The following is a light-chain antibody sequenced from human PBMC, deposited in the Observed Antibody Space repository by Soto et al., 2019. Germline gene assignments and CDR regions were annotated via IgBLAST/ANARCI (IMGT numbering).Light chain of an antibody. CDR3: QQYNNWPLT. V-gene: IGKV3-15*01. J-gene: IGKJ4*01. Sequence: EIVMTQSPATLSVSPGERATLSCRASQSVSSNLAWYQQKPGQAPRLLIYGASTRATGIPARFSGSGSATKFTLTISSPQSEDLAVYYCQQYNNWPLTFGGGTKVEIQ. CDR2: GAS. CDR1: QSVSSN.